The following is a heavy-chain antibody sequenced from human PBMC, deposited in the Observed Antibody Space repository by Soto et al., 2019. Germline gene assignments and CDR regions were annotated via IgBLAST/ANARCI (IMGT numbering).Heavy chain of an antibody. CDR2: IYHSGST. V-gene: IGHV4-4*02. J-gene: IGHJ4*02. CDR1: GGSISSSNW. Sequence: SETLSLTCAVSGGSISSSNWWSWVRQPPGKGLEWIGEIYHSGSTNYNPSLKSRVTISVDKSKNQFSLKLSSVTAADTAVYYCASMGYSRLYFDYWGQGTLVTVSS. CDR3: ASMGYSRLYFDY. D-gene: IGHD6-13*01.